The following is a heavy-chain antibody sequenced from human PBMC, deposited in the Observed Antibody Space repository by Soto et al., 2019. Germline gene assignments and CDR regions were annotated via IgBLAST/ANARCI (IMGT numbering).Heavy chain of an antibody. CDR2: INHSGST. D-gene: IGHD2-15*01. J-gene: IGHJ4*02. V-gene: IGHV4-34*01. CDR1: GGSFSGYY. CDR3: GREVVYYFDY. Sequence: SETLSLTCAVYGGSFSGYYWSWIRQPPGKGLEWIGEINHSGSTNYNPSLKSRVTISVDTSKNQFSLKLSSVTAADTAVYYCGREVVYYFDYWGQGTLVTVSS.